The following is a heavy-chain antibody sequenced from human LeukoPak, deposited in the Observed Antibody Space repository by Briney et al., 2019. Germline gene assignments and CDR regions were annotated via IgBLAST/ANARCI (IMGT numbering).Heavy chain of an antibody. V-gene: IGHV4-61*02. J-gene: IGHJ4*02. CDR3: ARQGWKGYFDY. Sequence: SETLSLTCTVSGYSISSGYYWGWIRQPAGKGLEWIGRIYTSGSTNYNPSLKSRVTISVDTSKNQFSLRVSSVTAADTAVYYCARQGWKGYFDYWGQGTLVTVSS. CDR2: IYTSGST. D-gene: IGHD1-1*01. CDR1: GYSISSGYY.